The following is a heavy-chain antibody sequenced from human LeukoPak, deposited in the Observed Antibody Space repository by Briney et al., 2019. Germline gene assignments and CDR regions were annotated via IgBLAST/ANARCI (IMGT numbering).Heavy chain of an antibody. CDR3: ARTHCEGDCFSAIRY. D-gene: IGHD2-21*02. CDR2: IYYSGGA. CDR1: GDSLRKSAFY. V-gene: IGHV4-39*07. J-gene: IGHJ4*02. Sequence: SETLSLTCTVSGDSLRKSAFYWVWIRQPPGKGLEWIGSIYYSGGADYNPSFQSRVTISVDTSKNEFSLKVRSVTAADTAVYFCARTHCEGDCFSAIRYWGQGTPVTVSS.